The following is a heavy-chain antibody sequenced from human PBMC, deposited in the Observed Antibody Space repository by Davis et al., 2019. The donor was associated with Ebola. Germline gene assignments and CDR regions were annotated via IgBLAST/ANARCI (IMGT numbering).Heavy chain of an antibody. Sequence: AASVKVSCKASGYTFTSYYMHWVRQAPGQGLEWMGIINPSGGSTSYAQKFQGRVTITADKSTSTAYMELSSLRSEDTAVYYCAREGASSSSLVGKYYYYGMDVWGQGTTVTVSS. CDR3: AREGASSSSLVGKYYYYGMDV. CDR1: GYTFTSYY. J-gene: IGHJ6*02. V-gene: IGHV1-46*01. CDR2: INPSGGST. D-gene: IGHD6-6*01.